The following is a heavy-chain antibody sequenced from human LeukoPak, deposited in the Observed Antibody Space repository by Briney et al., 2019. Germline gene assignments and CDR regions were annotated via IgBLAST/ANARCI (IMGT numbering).Heavy chain of an antibody. CDR1: GYTFTSYY. Sequence: ASVKVSCKASGYTFTSYYMHWVRQAPGQGLEWMGIINPSGGSTSYAQKFQGRVTMTRDTSTSTVYMELSSLRSEDTAVYYCARIGGLGSGYSNQDFDYWGQGTLVTVSS. D-gene: IGHD3-22*01. CDR2: INPSGGST. CDR3: ARIGGLGSGYSNQDFDY. J-gene: IGHJ4*02. V-gene: IGHV1-46*01.